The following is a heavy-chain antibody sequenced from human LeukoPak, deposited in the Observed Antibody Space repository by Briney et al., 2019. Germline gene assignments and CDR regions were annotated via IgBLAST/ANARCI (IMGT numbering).Heavy chain of an antibody. CDR3: ARRRSRDGYNWDDY. D-gene: IGHD5-24*01. Sequence: SVTVSCKASGGTFISYAISWVRQAPGQGQEWMGRIIPILRIANYAQKFQGRVTITADKSTSTAYMELSSLRSEDTAVYYCARRRSRDGYNWDDYWGQGTLVTVSS. CDR1: GGTFISYA. V-gene: IGHV1-69*04. J-gene: IGHJ4*02. CDR2: IIPILRIA.